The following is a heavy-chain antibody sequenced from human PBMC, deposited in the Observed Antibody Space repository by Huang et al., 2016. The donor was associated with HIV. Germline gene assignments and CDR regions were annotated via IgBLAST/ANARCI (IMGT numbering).Heavy chain of an antibody. J-gene: IGHJ4*02. D-gene: IGHD3-3*01. V-gene: IGHV3-30*03. CDR1: GFTFSSYG. Sequence: QILLIESGGGVVQPGRSLRLSCAASGFTFSSYGMHWVRPAPGKGLEWGEVRSYEEDNKYYADSVRGRFTISRDKSKNTLYLQMNSLRIEDTAVYYCARGPIRFLAWLLNFDYWGQGALVTVSS. CDR2: RSYEEDNK. CDR3: ARGPIRFLAWLLNFDY.